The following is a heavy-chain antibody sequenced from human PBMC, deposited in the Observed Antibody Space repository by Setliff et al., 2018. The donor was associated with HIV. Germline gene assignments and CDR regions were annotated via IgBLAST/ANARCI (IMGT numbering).Heavy chain of an antibody. CDR1: GGSISSGSDY. V-gene: IGHV4-61*02. J-gene: IGHJ4*02. CDR3: ARHKAVLRLFEWMPQYFKY. Sequence: SCTVSGGSISSGSDYWTWIRQPAGKGLEWIGRIYTSGSTNYNPSLKSRVTISVDTSKNQFSLKLSSVTAADTAVYYCARHKAVLRLFEWMPQYFKYWGQGLLVTVSS. D-gene: IGHD3-3*01. CDR2: IYTSGST.